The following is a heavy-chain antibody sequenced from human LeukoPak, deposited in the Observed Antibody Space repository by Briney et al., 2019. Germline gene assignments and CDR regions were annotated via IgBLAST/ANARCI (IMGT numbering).Heavy chain of an antibody. J-gene: IGHJ6*02. D-gene: IGHD2-2*01. Sequence: KASETLSLTCAVYGGSFSGYYWSWIPQPPGKGLEWIGEINHSGSTNYNPSLKSRVTISVDTSKNQFSLKLSSVTAADTAVYYCARGRGLPAATFPPNYYYYYGMDVWGQGTTVTVSS. CDR1: GGSFSGYY. CDR3: ARGRGLPAATFPPNYYYYYGMDV. V-gene: IGHV4-34*01. CDR2: INHSGST.